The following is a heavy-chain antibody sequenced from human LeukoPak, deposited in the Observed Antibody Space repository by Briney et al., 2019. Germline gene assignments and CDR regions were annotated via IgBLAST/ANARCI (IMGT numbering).Heavy chain of an antibody. Sequence: RSLRLSCSASGFTFSSYGMHWVRQAPGKRLEWVAVISYDGSNKYYADSVRGRFTISRDNSKNTLYLQMNSLRAEDTAVYYCAKASYDSSGLMDYWGQGTLVTVSS. CDR3: AKASYDSSGLMDY. D-gene: IGHD3-22*01. V-gene: IGHV3-30*18. CDR1: GFTFSSYG. J-gene: IGHJ4*02. CDR2: ISYDGSNK.